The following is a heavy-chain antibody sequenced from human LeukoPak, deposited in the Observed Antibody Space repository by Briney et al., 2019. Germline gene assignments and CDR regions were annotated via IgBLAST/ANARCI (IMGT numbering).Heavy chain of an antibody. D-gene: IGHD6-6*01. J-gene: IGHJ4*02. CDR2: VNHSGST. Sequence: SETLSLTCAVYGGSFSGYYWSWIRQPPGKGLEWIGEVNHSGSTNYNPSLKGQVTISVDTSKNQFSLKLSCVTAADTAVYYCASRLRGKYPDYWGQGTLVTVSS. CDR1: GGSFSGYY. CDR3: ASRLRGKYPDY. V-gene: IGHV4-34*01.